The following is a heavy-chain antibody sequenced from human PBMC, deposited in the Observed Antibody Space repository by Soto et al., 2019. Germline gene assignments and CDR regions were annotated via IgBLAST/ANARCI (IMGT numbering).Heavy chain of an antibody. CDR2: LSRSGNTI. V-gene: IGHV3-11*01. CDR3: ARSSGSYEADAFDI. CDR1: GFTLGDYE. D-gene: IGHD6-19*01. Sequence: LRLSCAASGFTLGDYEMSWIRQAPGKGLEWVSFLSRSGNTIYYADSVKGRFSISRDNAKNSVFLQMKSLRVEDTAAYFCARSSGSYEADAFDIWGQGAVVTVSS. J-gene: IGHJ3*02.